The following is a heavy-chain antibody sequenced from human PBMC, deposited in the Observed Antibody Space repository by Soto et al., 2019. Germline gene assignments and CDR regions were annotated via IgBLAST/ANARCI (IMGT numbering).Heavy chain of an antibody. CDR1: GFTFSDYY. D-gene: IGHD1-26*01. V-gene: IGHV3-11*05. CDR3: ARSMIRGAHFDY. J-gene: IGHJ4*02. CDR2: ISSSDTYA. Sequence: QVQLVESGGGLVKPGGSLRLSCVASGFTFSDYYMSWIRQAPGKGLEVISYISSSDTYAFYADSVKGRFTIPRDNANRSLFLLMNSLKADDTAVYYCARSMIRGAHFDYWGQGSLVTVSS.